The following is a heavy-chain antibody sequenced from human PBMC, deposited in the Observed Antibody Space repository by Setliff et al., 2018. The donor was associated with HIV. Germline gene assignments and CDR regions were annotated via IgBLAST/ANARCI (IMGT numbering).Heavy chain of an antibody. J-gene: IGHJ6*02. D-gene: IGHD2-15*01. CDR1: GVSFSTDMYY. CDR3: ARRAESTTPWFSSWYSYDMDV. Sequence: SETLSLTCTVSGVSFSTDMYYWGWIRQPPGKGLEWVGSVYYNGKIFYNPSLKSRVTISLDSSKNQLSLRLKSVTAADTAVYFCARRAESTTPWFSSWYSYDMDVWGQGTTVTVSS. V-gene: IGHV4-39*01. CDR2: VYYNGKI.